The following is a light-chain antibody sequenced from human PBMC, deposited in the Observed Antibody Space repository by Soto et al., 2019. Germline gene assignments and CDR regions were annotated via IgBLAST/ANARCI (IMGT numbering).Light chain of an antibody. J-gene: IGKJ4*01. CDR2: AAA. Sequence: DIQMTQSPSSLSASVGDRVTITCRASQSITTYLNWYRQKPGKAPKLLIYAAASLQSGVPSRFSGSGSETDVTLSISSLQPEDFAPYYCQQIYSAPLTFGGGTKVEIK. CDR1: QSITTY. V-gene: IGKV1-39*01. CDR3: QQIYSAPLT.